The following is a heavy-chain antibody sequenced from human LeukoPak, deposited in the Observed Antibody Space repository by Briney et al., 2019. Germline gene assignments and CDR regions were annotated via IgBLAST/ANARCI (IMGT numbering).Heavy chain of an antibody. Sequence: ASVKVSCKASGYTFTGYYIHWVRQAPGQGLEWMGWTNPNSGGTKYEQKFQGRVTLTRDTSITTAYMDLSRLTFDDTAIYYCAKTSGFWSGGGGIWGQGTLVTVSS. D-gene: IGHD3-3*01. V-gene: IGHV1-2*02. J-gene: IGHJ4*02. CDR2: TNPNSGGT. CDR1: GYTFTGYY. CDR3: AKTSGFWSGGGGI.